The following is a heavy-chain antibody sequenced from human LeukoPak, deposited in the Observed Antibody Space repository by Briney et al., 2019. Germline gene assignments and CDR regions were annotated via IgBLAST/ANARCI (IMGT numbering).Heavy chain of an antibody. D-gene: IGHD3-16*01. J-gene: IGHJ6*03. CDR2: IYYSGST. CDR1: GGSISSYY. CDR3: ARDYWGMDV. Sequence: PSETLSLTCTVSGGSISSYYWSWIRQPPGKGLEWIGYIYYSGSTNYNPSLKSRVTISVDTSKNQFSLKLSSVAAADTAVYYCARDYWGMDVWGKGTTVTVSS. V-gene: IGHV4-59*01.